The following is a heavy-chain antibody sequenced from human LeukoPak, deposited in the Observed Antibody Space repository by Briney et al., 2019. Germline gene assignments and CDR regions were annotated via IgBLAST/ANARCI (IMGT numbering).Heavy chain of an antibody. D-gene: IGHD6-19*01. CDR1: GLTFSSYW. V-gene: IGHV3-7*01. Sequence: GGSLRLSCAASGLTFSSYWMSWVRQAPGKGLEWVANIKQDGSEKYYVDSVKGRFTISRDNAKNSLYLQMNSLRAEDTAVYYCAREPGYSSGWYGKFDPWGQGTLVTVSS. CDR3: AREPGYSSGWYGKFDP. J-gene: IGHJ5*02. CDR2: IKQDGSEK.